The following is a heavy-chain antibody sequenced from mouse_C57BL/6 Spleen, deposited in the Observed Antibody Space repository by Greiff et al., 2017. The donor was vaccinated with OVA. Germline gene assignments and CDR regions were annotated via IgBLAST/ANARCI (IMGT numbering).Heavy chain of an antibody. D-gene: IGHD1-1*01. CDR3: ARGFTTVVPFDY. CDR1: GYSITSGYY. Sequence: ESGPGLVKPSQSLSLTCSVTGYSITSGYYWNWIRQFPGNKLEWMGYISYDGSNNYNPSLKNRISITRDTSKNQFFLKLNSVTTEDTATYYCARGFTTVVPFDYWGQGTTLTVSS. V-gene: IGHV3-6*01. CDR2: ISYDGSN. J-gene: IGHJ2*01.